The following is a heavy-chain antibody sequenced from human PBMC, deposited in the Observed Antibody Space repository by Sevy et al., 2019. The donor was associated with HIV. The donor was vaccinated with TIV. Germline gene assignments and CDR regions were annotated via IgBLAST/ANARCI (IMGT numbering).Heavy chain of an antibody. J-gene: IGHJ4*02. V-gene: IGHV4-30-2*01. CDR3: AREYSSSSPGYFDY. CDR1: GGSISSGGYS. D-gene: IGHD6-6*01. Sequence: SETLSLTCAVSGGSISSGGYSWSWIRQPPGKCQEWIGYIYHSGSTYYNPSLKSRVTISVDRSKNQFSLKLSSVTAADTAVYYCAREYSSSSPGYFDYWGQGTLVTVSS. CDR2: IYHSGST.